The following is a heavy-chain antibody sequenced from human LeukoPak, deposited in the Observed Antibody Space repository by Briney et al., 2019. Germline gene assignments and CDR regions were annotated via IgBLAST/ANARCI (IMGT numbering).Heavy chain of an antibody. CDR1: GGTFSSYA. CDR3: ARAVWCSSTSCVEPQDDWFDP. D-gene: IGHD2-2*01. J-gene: IGHJ5*02. Sequence: ASVKVSCKASGGTFSSYAISWVRQAPGQGLEWMGGIIPIFGTANYAQKFQGRVTITTDESTSTAYMELSSLRSEDTAVYYCARAVWCSSTSCVEPQDDWFDPWGQGTLVTVSS. V-gene: IGHV1-69*05. CDR2: IIPIFGTA.